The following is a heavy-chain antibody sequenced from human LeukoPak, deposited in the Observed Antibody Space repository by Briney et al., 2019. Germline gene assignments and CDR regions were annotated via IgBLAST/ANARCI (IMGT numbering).Heavy chain of an antibody. CDR3: ARARRPRITMVRGAITFDY. D-gene: IGHD3-10*01. Sequence: SETLSLTCAVYGGSFSGYYWSWIRQPPGKGLEWIGEINHSGSTNYNPSLKSRVTISVDTSKNQFSLKLSSVTAADTAVYYCARARRPRITMVRGAITFDYWGQGTLVTVSS. CDR1: GGSFSGYY. V-gene: IGHV4-34*01. J-gene: IGHJ4*02. CDR2: INHSGST.